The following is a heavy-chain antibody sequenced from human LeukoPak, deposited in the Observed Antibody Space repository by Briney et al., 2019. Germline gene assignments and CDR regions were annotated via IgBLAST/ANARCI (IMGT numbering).Heavy chain of an antibody. CDR2: IVPILGIA. Sequence: SVKVSCKASGYTFTSYGISWVRQAPGQGLEWMGRIVPILGIANYAQKFQGRVTITADKSTSTAYMELSSLRSEDTAVYYCASGPRITIFGVVTDYYYDSGGYYSYFDYWGQGTLVTVSS. V-gene: IGHV1-69*04. D-gene: IGHD3-22*01. CDR3: ASGPRITIFGVVTDYYYDSGGYYSYFDY. J-gene: IGHJ4*02. CDR1: GYTFTSYG.